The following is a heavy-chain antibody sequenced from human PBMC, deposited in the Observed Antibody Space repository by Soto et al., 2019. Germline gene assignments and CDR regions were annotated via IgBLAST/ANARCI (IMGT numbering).Heavy chain of an antibody. CDR3: ARDHDWNFDY. V-gene: IGHV3-48*02. J-gene: IGHJ4*02. Sequence: GGSLRLSCAASGFTFSSFAMNWVRQAPGKGLEWVSNISVSGLTTHYTDSVKGRFTISRDDAKGSVFLQMNGLKDEDTAVYFCARDHDWNFDYWGEGVLVTVSS. CDR1: GFTFSSFA. D-gene: IGHD1-1*01. CDR2: ISVSGLTT.